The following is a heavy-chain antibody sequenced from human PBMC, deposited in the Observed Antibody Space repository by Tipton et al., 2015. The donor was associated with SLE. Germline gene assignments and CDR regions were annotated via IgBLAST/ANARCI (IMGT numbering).Heavy chain of an antibody. CDR3: AREGVSGYGAYFDY. CDR2: FIPIFGTA. V-gene: IGHV1-69*01. CDR1: GGTFSSYA. Sequence: QVQLVQSGAEVKKPGSSGKVSCKASGGTFSSYAISWVRQAPGQGLEWMGGFIPIFGTANYAQKLQGRVTITADEPTSTAYMELSSLRSEDTAVYYSAREGVSGYGAYFDYWGQGTLVTVSS. J-gene: IGHJ4*02. D-gene: IGHD3-3*01.